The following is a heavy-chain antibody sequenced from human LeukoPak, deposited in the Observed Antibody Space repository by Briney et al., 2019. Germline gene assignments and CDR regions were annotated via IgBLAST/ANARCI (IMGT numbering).Heavy chain of an antibody. D-gene: IGHD1-14*01. CDR1: QIS. V-gene: IGHV3-48*02. Sequence: GGSLTLSCAASQISNWVRQAPGKGLEWVAYTLDTGSTTSYADSVKGRFTISRDNAKASLYLHMNSLRDEDTAVYYCARSPRNPKVYFDYWGQGALVTVSS. CDR3: ARSPRNPKVYFDY. CDR2: TLDTGSTT. J-gene: IGHJ4*02.